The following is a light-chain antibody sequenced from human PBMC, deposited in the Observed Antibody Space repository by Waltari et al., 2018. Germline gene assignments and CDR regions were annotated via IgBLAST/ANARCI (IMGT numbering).Light chain of an antibody. CDR1: SSDVGGYNY. J-gene: IGLJ2*01. CDR3: SSYAGSNNLV. Sequence: QSALTQPPSASGSPGQSVTFSCTGTSSDVGGYNYVSWYQQHPGKAPKLMIYEVSKRPSGVPARFSGSKSGNTASLTVSGLQAEDEADYYCSSYAGSNNLVFGGGTKLTVL. CDR2: EVS. V-gene: IGLV2-8*01.